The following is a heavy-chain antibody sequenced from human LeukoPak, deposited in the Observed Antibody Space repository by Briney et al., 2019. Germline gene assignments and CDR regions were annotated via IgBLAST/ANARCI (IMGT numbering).Heavy chain of an antibody. Sequence: GASVKVSCKASGYTFTSYYMHWVRQAPGQGLEWMGIINPSGGSTSYAQKFQGRVTMTRDTSTSTVYMELSSLRSEDTAVYYCARAKQQLAVDYYYYGMDVWGQGTTVTVSS. CDR2: INPSGGST. J-gene: IGHJ6*02. V-gene: IGHV1-46*01. CDR3: ARAKQQLAVDYYYYGMDV. CDR1: GYTFTSYY. D-gene: IGHD6-13*01.